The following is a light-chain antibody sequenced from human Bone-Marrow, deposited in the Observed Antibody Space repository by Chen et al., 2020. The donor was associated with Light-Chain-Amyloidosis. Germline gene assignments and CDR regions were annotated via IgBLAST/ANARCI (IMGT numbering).Light chain of an antibody. CDR3: QQYGTSPLT. J-gene: IGKJ4*01. CDR2: GSS. Sequence: EIVLTQSPGTLSLSPGEGANLSCRASQTISSNYLTWYQQKFGQAPRLLIYGSSSRATGIPDRFTGSGCGTDFTLTITRLEPEDFAMYYCQQYGTSPLTFGGGTKVEIK. V-gene: IGKV3-20*01. CDR1: QTISSNY.